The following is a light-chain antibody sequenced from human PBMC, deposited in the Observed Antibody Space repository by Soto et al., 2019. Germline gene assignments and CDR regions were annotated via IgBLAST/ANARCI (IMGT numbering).Light chain of an antibody. J-gene: IGKJ4*01. V-gene: IGKV3-15*01. CDR2: GAS. CDR1: QSVSNN. CDR3: QQYLNWPT. Sequence: EIVMTQSPATLSVSPGERATLSCRASQSVSNNLAWYQQKPGQPPRLLIYGASTRATGIPVRFGGSGSGTEFTLTISSLQSEDFAVYYGQQYLNWPTFGGGTKVEIK.